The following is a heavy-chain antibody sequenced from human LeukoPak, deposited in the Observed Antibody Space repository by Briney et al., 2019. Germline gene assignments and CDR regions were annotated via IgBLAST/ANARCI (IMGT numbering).Heavy chain of an antibody. CDR1: GFTFSSYA. J-gene: IGHJ4*02. CDR3: AKGLGVSSWSFDY. CDR2: ISGSGGST. D-gene: IGHD6-13*01. V-gene: IGHV3-23*01. Sequence: GGSLRLSCAASGFTFSSYAMSWVRQAPGKGPEWVSAISGSGGSTYYADSVKGRFTISRDNSKNTLYLQMNSLRAEDTAVYYCAKGLGVSSWSFDYWGQGTLVTVSS.